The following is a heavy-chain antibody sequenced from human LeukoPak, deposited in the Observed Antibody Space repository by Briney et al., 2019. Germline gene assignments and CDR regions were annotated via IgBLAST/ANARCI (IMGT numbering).Heavy chain of an antibody. D-gene: IGHD1-1*01. CDR2: IYHSGST. CDR3: ARELNAGAFDI. J-gene: IGHJ3*02. Sequence: SETLSLTCTVSGYSISSGYYWGWIRQPPGKGLEWIGSIYHSGSTYYNPSLKSRVTISVDTSKNQFSLNLSSVTAADTAVYYCARELNAGAFDIWGQGTMVTVSS. CDR1: GYSISSGYY. V-gene: IGHV4-38-2*02.